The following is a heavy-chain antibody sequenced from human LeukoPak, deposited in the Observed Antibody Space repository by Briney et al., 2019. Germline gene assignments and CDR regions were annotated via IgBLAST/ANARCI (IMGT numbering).Heavy chain of an antibody. CDR3: ESDLIYGSGSLDY. V-gene: IGHV3-74*01. Sequence: PGGSLRLSCDASGFTFSDYWMRWGRQVPGKGLVWVSRIKTDGNGANYADFVKGRFTNSRDNAKNTLYLQMNSLRAEHTAVYYCESDLIYGSGSLDYWGQGTLVTVSS. J-gene: IGHJ4*02. CDR2: IKTDGNGA. D-gene: IGHD3-10*01. CDR1: GFTFSDYW.